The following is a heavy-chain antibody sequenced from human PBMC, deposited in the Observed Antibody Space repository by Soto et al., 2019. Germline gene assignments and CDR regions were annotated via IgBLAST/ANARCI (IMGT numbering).Heavy chain of an antibody. CDR3: AGGGHIPVVTASFDN. J-gene: IGHJ4*02. V-gene: IGHV1-46*02. CDR2: IHPSGGGT. Sequence: QVQLVQSGAEVRKPGASVKVSCKPSGYTFNTYYLHWLRQAPGQALEWMGVIHPSGGGTTYAQKFRGRVTVTRDTSTTTVVMELSSLRSDDTAVYYCAGGGHIPVVTASFDNWGQGTLVTVSS. CDR1: GYTFNTYY. D-gene: IGHD2-21*02.